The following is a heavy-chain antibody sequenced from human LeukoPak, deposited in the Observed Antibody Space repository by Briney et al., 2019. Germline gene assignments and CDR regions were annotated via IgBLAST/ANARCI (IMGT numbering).Heavy chain of an antibody. J-gene: IGHJ6*02. CDR2: TTPVNGIT. CDR1: GYTFTSYA. Sequence: ASVKVSCKASGYTFTSYAMHWVRHPPAQRLYCIVCTTPVNGITKYSQKFQGRVSITTATSASPAYFELCSPRSEDTSVYYCARDYSPLFDWLLPHLNYYSYYGMDVWGQGTTVTASS. V-gene: IGHV1-3*01. D-gene: IGHD3-9*01. CDR3: ARDYSPLFDWLLPHLNYYSYYGMDV.